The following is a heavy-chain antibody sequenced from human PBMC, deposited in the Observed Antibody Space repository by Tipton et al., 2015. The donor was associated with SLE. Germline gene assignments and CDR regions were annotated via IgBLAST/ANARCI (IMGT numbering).Heavy chain of an antibody. CDR1: GGSFSGYY. V-gene: IGHV4-34*01. Sequence: TLSLTCAVYGGSFSGYYWSWIRQPPGKGLEWIGEINHSGSTNYNPSLMSRLTVSADTSKNQFSLRLSSVTAADTAVYYCARVVSERYFDYWGQGILVTVSS. CDR2: INHSGST. CDR3: ARVVSERYFDY. J-gene: IGHJ4*02. D-gene: IGHD5/OR15-5a*01.